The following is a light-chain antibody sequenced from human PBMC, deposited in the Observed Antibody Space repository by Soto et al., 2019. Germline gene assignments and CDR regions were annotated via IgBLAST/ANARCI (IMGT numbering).Light chain of an antibody. CDR1: QSISRY. J-gene: IGKJ4*01. Sequence: DIQMTQSPSSLSASAGDRVTITCRTSQSISRYLNWYQLKPGKAPKLLIYAASSLQSGFPSRFSGSGYGTDFTLTITSLQPEDFATYYCQQTYGSPLTFGGGTKVEIK. V-gene: IGKV1-39*01. CDR3: QQTYGSPLT. CDR2: AAS.